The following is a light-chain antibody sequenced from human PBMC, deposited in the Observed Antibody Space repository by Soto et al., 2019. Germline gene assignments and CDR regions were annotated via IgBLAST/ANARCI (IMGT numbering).Light chain of an antibody. Sequence: DIQMTQSPSTLYASVGDRVTITCRASQTINKWLAWYQQKPGKAPQLLISGASSLQNGVPSRFSGSGSGTEFTLTISSLRPEDFATYYCQQYSDYSSFGHGTKVDIK. V-gene: IGKV1-5*01. CDR1: QTINKW. CDR3: QQYSDYSS. CDR2: GAS. J-gene: IGKJ1*01.